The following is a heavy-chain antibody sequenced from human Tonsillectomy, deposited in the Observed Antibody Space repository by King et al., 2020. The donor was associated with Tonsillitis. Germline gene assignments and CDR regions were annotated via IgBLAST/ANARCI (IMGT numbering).Heavy chain of an antibody. J-gene: IGHJ4*02. CDR2: INPNSGGT. CDR1: GYTFTGYY. Sequence: VQLVESGAEVKKPGASVKVSCKASGYTFTGYYMHWVRQAPGQGLEWMGWINPNSGGTNYAQKFQGRVTMTRDTSISTAYMELSRLRSDDTAVYYCARDLGALTGPWGSYRWNYWGQGTLVTVSS. D-gene: IGHD3-16*02. CDR3: ARDLGALTGPWGSYRWNY. V-gene: IGHV1-2*02.